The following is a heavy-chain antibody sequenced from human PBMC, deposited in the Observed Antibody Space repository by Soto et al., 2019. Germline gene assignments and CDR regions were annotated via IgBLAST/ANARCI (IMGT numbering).Heavy chain of an antibody. Sequence: GGSLRLSCAASGFTFSSYGMHWVRQAPGKGLEWVAVIWYDGSNKYYADSVKGRFTISRDNSKNTLYLQMNSLRAEATAVYYCARDHTNWYYDAFDIWGQGTIVTVSS. CDR2: IWYDGSNK. CDR1: GFTFSSYG. J-gene: IGHJ3*02. CDR3: ARDHTNWYYDAFDI. D-gene: IGHD1-7*01. V-gene: IGHV3-33*01.